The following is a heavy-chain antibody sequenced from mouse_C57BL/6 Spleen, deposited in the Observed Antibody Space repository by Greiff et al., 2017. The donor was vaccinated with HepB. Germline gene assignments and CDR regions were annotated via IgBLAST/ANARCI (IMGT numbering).Heavy chain of an antibody. J-gene: IGHJ3*01. Sequence: VQLQQSGAELVRPGASVTLSCKASGYTFTDYEMHWVKQTPVHGLEWIGAIDPETGGTAYNQKFKGKAILTADKSSSTAYMELRSLTSEDSAVYYCTRSGTTVAWFAYWGQGTLVTVSA. V-gene: IGHV1-15*01. CDR2: IDPETGGT. CDR3: TRSGTTVAWFAY. D-gene: IGHD1-1*01. CDR1: GYTFTDYE.